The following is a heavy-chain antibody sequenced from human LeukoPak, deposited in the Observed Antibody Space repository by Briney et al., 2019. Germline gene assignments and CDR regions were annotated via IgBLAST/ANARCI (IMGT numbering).Heavy chain of an antibody. CDR1: GFTFSSYA. D-gene: IGHD3-16*01. Sequence: PGGSLRLSCAASGFTFSSYAMSWVRQAPGKGLEWVAVISYDGSNKYYADSVKGRFTISRDNSKNTLYLQMNSLRAEDTAVYYCAKEFGGAFDYWGQGTLVTVSS. V-gene: IGHV3-30*18. CDR3: AKEFGGAFDY. J-gene: IGHJ4*02. CDR2: ISYDGSNK.